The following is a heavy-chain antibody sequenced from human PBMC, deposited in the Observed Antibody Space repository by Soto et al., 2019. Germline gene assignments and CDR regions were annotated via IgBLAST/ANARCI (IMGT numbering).Heavy chain of an antibody. CDR1: GYTFSSNG. D-gene: IGHD6-19*01. J-gene: IGHJ4*02. Sequence: ASVKVSCKASGYTFSSNGVSWVRQAPGQGLEWMGWISTFNGNAHYAQKFQGRVTMTTDTSTNTAYMELTSLSSDDTAVYYCARLLGYSSGCYDYWGQGTLVTVSS. CDR3: ARLLGYSSGCYDY. CDR2: ISTFNGNA. V-gene: IGHV1-18*04.